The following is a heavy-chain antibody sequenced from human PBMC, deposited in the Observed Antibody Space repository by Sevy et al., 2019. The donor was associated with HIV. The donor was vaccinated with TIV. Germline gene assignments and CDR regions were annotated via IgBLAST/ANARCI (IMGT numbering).Heavy chain of an antibody. CDR3: ARAGTAMDKCWFDP. CDR1: GYSISSGYY. Sequence: SETLSLTCAVSGYSISSGYYWGWIRQPPGKGLEWIESIYHSGSTYYNPSLKSRVTISVDTSKNQFSLKLSSVTAADTAVYYCARAGTAMDKCWFDPWGQGTLVTVSS. V-gene: IGHV4-38-2*01. J-gene: IGHJ5*02. CDR2: IYHSGST. D-gene: IGHD5-18*01.